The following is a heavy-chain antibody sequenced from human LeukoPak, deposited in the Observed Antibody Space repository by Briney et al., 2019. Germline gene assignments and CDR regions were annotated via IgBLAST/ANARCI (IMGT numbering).Heavy chain of an antibody. CDR1: GYNFVYYG. D-gene: IGHD6-19*01. CDR3: ARLGPGHVVIPVADDYYYFYLDV. V-gene: IGHV1-18*01. CDR2: VSPDTGAT. J-gene: IGHJ6*03. Sequence: ASVKVSCKASGYNFVYYGITWVRQAPGLGVEGMGWVSPDTGATKYTQTLQGRVTMTTDTITNTAHMELRSLRSDDTAVYYCARLGPGHVVIPVADDYYYFYLDVWGKGTTVTVSS.